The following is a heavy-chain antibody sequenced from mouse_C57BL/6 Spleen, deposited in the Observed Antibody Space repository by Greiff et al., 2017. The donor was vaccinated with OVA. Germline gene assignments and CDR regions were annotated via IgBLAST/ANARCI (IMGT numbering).Heavy chain of an antibody. CDR1: GFTFSDYG. CDR3: ARRDYDGAFYAMDY. Sequence: EVHLVESGGGLVQPGGSLKLSCAASGFTFSDYGMAWVRQAPRKGPEWVAFISNLAYSIYYADTVTGRFTISRENAKNTLYLEMSSLRSEDTAMYYCARRDYDGAFYAMDYWGQGTSVTVSS. V-gene: IGHV5-15*01. J-gene: IGHJ4*01. CDR2: ISNLAYSI. D-gene: IGHD2-4*01.